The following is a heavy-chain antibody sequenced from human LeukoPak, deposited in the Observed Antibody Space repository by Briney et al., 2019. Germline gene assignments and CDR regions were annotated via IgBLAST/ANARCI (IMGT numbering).Heavy chain of an antibody. CDR1: GYSFTTYW. CDR3: ARRSLAGFFDY. J-gene: IGHJ4*02. CDR2: IYPGDSDT. D-gene: IGHD6-19*01. V-gene: IGHV5-51*01. Sequence: GESLKISCKGSGYSFTTYWIGWVRQMPGKGLEWMGIIYPGDSDTKYSPSFQGQVTISVDKSISPAYLQWSSLKASDTAMYYCARRSLAGFFDYWGQGTLVTVSS.